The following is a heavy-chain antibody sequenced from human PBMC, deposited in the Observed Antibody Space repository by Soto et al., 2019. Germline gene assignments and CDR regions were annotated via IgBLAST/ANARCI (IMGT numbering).Heavy chain of an antibody. D-gene: IGHD4-17*01. CDR3: ERHPPYGHLDY. CDR2: IYYSGST. V-gene: IGHV4-39*01. Sequence: QLQLQESGPGLVKPSETLSLTFTVSGDSGCFISSISYHWGWIRQPPGKGPEWIGNIYYSGSTCYIPSLKSRVTISRDTSRSQFSLMMTSVTGADTAVYYCERHPPYGHLDYWGQGTLVTVSS. J-gene: IGHJ4*02. CDR1: GDSGCFISSISYH.